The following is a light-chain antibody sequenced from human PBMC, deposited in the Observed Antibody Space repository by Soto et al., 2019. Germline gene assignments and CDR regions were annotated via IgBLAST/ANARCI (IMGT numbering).Light chain of an antibody. CDR1: QGISNY. V-gene: IGKV1-27*01. Sequence: EIQMTQSPSSLSASVGDRFTITCLASQGISNYLAWYQQKPWKVPKLLIYAASNLQSGVPSRFSGSGSGTDFTLTISSLQPEDVATYYCQKYNSAPSITFGQGTRLDIK. CDR3: QKYNSAPSIT. J-gene: IGKJ5*01. CDR2: AAS.